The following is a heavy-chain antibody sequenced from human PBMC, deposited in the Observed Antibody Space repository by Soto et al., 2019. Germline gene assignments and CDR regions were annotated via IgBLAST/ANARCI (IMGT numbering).Heavy chain of an antibody. D-gene: IGHD6-13*01. CDR2: IYHSGTT. Sequence: PSETLSLTCTVSGGSIRSFFWSWIRQPPGKGLEWIGYIYHSGTTNYNPSLKRQVTISVDTSRNHLSLMLTSVSAADTAVYYFARWAYSSSWPSNNYGMDVWGQGATVTVSS. J-gene: IGHJ6*02. CDR3: ARWAYSSSWPSNNYGMDV. V-gene: IGHV4-59*08. CDR1: GGSIRSFF.